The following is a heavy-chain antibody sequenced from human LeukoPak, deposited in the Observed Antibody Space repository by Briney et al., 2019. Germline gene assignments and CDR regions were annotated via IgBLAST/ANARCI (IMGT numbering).Heavy chain of an antibody. CDR2: IWYDGSNK. V-gene: IGHV3-33*06. CDR1: GFTFSSYG. D-gene: IGHD3-3*01. CDR3: AKDCYDFWSGYEGYYFDY. J-gene: IGHJ4*02. Sequence: PGRSLRLSCAASGFTFSSYGMHWARQAPGKGLEWVAVIWYDGSNKYYADSVKGRFTISRDNSKNTLYLQMNSLRAEDTAVYYCAKDCYDFWSGYEGYYFDYWGQGTLVIVSS.